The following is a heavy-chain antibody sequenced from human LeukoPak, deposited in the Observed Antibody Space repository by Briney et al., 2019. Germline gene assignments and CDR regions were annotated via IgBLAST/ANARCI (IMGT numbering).Heavy chain of an antibody. D-gene: IGHD6-19*01. CDR2: IYSGGST. Sequence: GGSLRLSCAASGFTVSSNYMSWVRQAPGKGLEWVSVIYSGGSTYYADSVKGRFTISRDNSKNTLYLQMNSLRAEDTAVYYCARDRNAGQAVAQSDALDIWGQGTMVTVSS. J-gene: IGHJ3*02. CDR3: ARDRNAGQAVAQSDALDI. CDR1: GFTVSSNY. V-gene: IGHV3-66*01.